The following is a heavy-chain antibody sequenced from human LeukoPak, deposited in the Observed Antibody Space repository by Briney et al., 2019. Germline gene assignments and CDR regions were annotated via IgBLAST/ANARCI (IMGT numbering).Heavy chain of an antibody. CDR3: AREVRYGGCFDY. CDR2: ISSSSSYI. D-gene: IGHD4-23*01. Sequence: GRSLRLSCAASGFTFSSYSMNWVRQAPGKGLEWVSSISSSSSYIYYADSVKGRFTISRDNAKNSLYLQMNSLRAEDTAVYYCAREVRYGGCFDYWGQGTLVTVSS. J-gene: IGHJ4*02. CDR1: GFTFSSYS. V-gene: IGHV3-21*01.